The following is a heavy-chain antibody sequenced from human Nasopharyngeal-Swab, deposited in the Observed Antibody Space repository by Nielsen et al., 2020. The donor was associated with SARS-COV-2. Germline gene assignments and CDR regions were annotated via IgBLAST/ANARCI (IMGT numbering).Heavy chain of an antibody. CDR3: AKDTGNFWTTVTSFDY. CDR2: ISGSSGST. V-gene: IGHV3-23*01. J-gene: IGHJ4*02. D-gene: IGHD4-17*01. CDR1: GFSFSSYA. Sequence: GESLKISCAASGFSFSSYAMSWVRQAPGKGLEGVSGISGSSGSTYYAGSVKGRFTISRDNSKNTLYLQMNSLRAEDTAVYYCAKDTGNFWTTVTSFDYWGQGTLVTVSS.